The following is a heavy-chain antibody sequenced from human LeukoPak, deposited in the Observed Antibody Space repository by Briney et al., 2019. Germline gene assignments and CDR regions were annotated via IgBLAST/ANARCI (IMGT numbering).Heavy chain of an antibody. CDR3: ARDQRVAYSSSWYGGAFDI. CDR1: GFTFSSYG. CDR2: IWYDGSDK. V-gene: IGHV3-33*01. D-gene: IGHD6-13*01. Sequence: GGSLRLSCAASGFTFSSYGMHWVRQAPGKGLEWVAVIWYDGSDKYYADSVKGRFTISRDNSKNTLYLQMNSLRAEDTAVYYCARDQRVAYSSSWYGGAFDIWGQGTMVTVSS. J-gene: IGHJ3*02.